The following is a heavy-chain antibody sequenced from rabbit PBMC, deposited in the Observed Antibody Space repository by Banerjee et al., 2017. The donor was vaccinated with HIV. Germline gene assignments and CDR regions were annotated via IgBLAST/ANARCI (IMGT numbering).Heavy chain of an antibody. Sequence: VRQAPGKGLEWIACIDTNDGDTDYANWPKGRFTISKTSSTTVTLQMTSLTAADTATYFCARGSAAMTMVITGYYLSLWGPGTLVTVS. D-gene: IGHD2-1*01. V-gene: IGHV1S40*01. CDR3: ARGSAAMTMVITGYYLSL. J-gene: IGHJ4*01. CDR2: IDTNDGDT.